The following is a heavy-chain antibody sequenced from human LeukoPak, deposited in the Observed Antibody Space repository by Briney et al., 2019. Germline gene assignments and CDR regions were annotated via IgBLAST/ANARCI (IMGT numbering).Heavy chain of an antibody. CDR2: IYSGGDT. CDR1: GFTLSSYA. J-gene: IGHJ4*02. Sequence: GGSLRLSCAASGFTLSSYAMSWVRQAPGKGLEWVSVIYSGGDTYYADSVKGRFTISRDSSKNTLYLQMNSLRAEDTAVYYCARVAYTYGNSQGFDYWGQGTLVTVSS. V-gene: IGHV3-66*01. CDR3: ARVAYTYGNSQGFDY. D-gene: IGHD4-23*01.